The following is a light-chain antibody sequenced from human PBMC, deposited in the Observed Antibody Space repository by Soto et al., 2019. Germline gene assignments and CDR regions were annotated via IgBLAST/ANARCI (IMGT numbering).Light chain of an antibody. CDR1: SSDVGAYTY. J-gene: IGLJ2*01. CDR2: EVS. V-gene: IGLV2-14*01. CDR3: SSYTTSNTLV. Sequence: QSVLTQPASVSGSPGQSITISCTGTSSDVGAYTYVSWYQQHPGKAPKLMIFEVSDRPSGVSNRFSGSKSGNTASLTISGLQAEDDADYYCSSYTTSNTLVFGGGTKVIVL.